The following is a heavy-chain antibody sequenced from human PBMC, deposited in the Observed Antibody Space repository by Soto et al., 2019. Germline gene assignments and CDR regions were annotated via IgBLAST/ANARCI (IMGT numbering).Heavy chain of an antibody. D-gene: IGHD6-13*01. CDR2: IIPIFGTA. V-gene: IGHV1-69*13. CDR3: AREISVAAANYGMDV. J-gene: IGHJ6*02. Sequence: GASVKVYFKASGGTFSSYAISWVRQAPGQGLEWMGGIIPIFGTANYAQKFQGRVTITADESTSTAYMELSSLRSEDTAVYYCAREISVAAANYGMDVWGQGTTVTVSS. CDR1: GGTFSSYA.